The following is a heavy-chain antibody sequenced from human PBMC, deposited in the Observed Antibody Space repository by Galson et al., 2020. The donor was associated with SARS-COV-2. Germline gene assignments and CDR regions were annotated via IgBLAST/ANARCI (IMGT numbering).Heavy chain of an antibody. V-gene: IGHV3-30-3*01. CDR2: ISYDGSNK. D-gene: IGHD1-26*01. Sequence: GSLRLSCAASGFTFSSYAMHWVRQAPGKGLEWVAVISYDGSNKYYADSVKGRFTISRDNSKNTLYLQMNSLRAEDTAVYYCARADSGSYSTPFDYWGQGTLVTVSS. J-gene: IGHJ4*02. CDR1: GFTFSSYA. CDR3: ARADSGSYSTPFDY.